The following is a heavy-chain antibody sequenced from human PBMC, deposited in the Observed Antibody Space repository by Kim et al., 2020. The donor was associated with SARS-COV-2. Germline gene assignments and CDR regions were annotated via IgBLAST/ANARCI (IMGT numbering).Heavy chain of an antibody. Sequence: GGSLRLSCAASGFTFSSYPMHWVRQAPGKGLQWVALISYDGRNKYYSDSVKGRFTISRDSSKNTLYLQMNSLRAEDTAVYYCAREFFGPGDAWGQGTTVTVSS. J-gene: IGHJ6*02. D-gene: IGHD3-10*01. CDR3: AREFFGPGDA. CDR1: GFTFSSYP. V-gene: IGHV3-30*04. CDR2: ISYDGRNK.